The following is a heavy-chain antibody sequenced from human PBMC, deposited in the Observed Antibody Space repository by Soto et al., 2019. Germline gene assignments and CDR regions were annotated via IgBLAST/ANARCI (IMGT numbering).Heavy chain of an antibody. J-gene: IGHJ4*02. CDR2: ISAYNGNT. CDR3: ARDRLLVGSTLWDY. CDR1: GYTFTSYV. Sequence: QVQLVQSGAEVKKHGASVKVSCKASGYTFTSYVISWLRQTPGQGLEWMVWISAYNGNTNYAQKLQGRVTMTTDTATSTAYMELRSLRSDDPAVYYCARDRLLVGSTLWDYWGQGTLVTFSA. D-gene: IGHD1-26*01. V-gene: IGHV1-18*04.